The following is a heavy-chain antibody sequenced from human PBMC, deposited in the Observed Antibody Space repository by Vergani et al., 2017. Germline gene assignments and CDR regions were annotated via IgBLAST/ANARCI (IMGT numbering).Heavy chain of an antibody. J-gene: IGHJ4*02. CDR2: IKNTGDRT. V-gene: IGHV3-23*01. D-gene: IGHD5-24*01. Sequence: EVQLLQSEGAVVQPGGSLRLSCVASGFTFSSHAMSWVRQGHGQGLEWFSSIKNTGDRTHYADSVKGRFTISRDNSKNTLYLQMNSLRVEDTAVYYCGGGSDNYNWGQGTLVTVSS. CDR3: GGGSDNYN. CDR1: GFTFSSHA.